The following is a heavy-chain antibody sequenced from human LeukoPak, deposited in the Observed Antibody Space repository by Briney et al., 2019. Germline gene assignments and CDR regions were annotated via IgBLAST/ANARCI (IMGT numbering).Heavy chain of an antibody. D-gene: IGHD2-2*01. V-gene: IGHV3-23*01. CDR3: AKVGSVVIPATAGGHY. J-gene: IGHJ4*02. CDR1: GFTFSSYS. CDR2: ITGSGGGT. Sequence: PGGSLRLSCAASGFTFSSYSMNWVRQAPGKGLEWVSGITGSGGGTYYADSVKGRSTISRDNSKNTLSLQMNSLRAEDTAVYYCAKVGSVVIPATAGGHYWGQGTLVTVSS.